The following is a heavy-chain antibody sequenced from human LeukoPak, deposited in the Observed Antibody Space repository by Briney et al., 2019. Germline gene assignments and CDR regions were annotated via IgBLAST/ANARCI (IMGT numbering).Heavy chain of an antibody. V-gene: IGHV3-48*03. Sequence: PGGSLSLSCAASGFTFTSYEMNWVRQAPGKGLEWVSYISSSGSTIYYEDSVKGRFTISRDNDKNSLYLQMNSLRAEDTAVYYCARDGYYYDSSGEMGDYWGQGTLVTVSS. D-gene: IGHD3-22*01. CDR3: ARDGYYYDSSGEMGDY. CDR1: GFTFTSYE. CDR2: ISSSGSTI. J-gene: IGHJ4*02.